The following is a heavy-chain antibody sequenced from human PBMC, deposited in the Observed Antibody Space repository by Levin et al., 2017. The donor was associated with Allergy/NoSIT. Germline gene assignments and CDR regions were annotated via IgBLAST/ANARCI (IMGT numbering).Heavy chain of an antibody. V-gene: IGHV3-7*01. CDR3: ARDHDGEDEYFDF. CDR1: GFTFRTFW. Sequence: GESLKISCAASGFTFRTFWMAWVRQAPGKGPEWVANVKQDGSDKYYVDSVEGRFTVSRDNAKNSLYLQMNSLRVEDTAVYYCARDHDGEDEYFDFWGQGTLVTVSS. J-gene: IGHJ4*02. D-gene: IGHD3-10*01. CDR2: VKQDGSDK.